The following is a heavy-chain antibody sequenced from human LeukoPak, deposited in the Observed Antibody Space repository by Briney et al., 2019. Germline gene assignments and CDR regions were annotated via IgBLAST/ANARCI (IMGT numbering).Heavy chain of an antibody. J-gene: IGHJ4*02. CDR2: ISWNSGSI. CDR1: GFTFDDYA. CDR3: ARDPVERELLLDY. Sequence: GGSLRLSCAASGFTFDDYAMHWVRQAPGKGLEWVSGISWNSGSIGYADSVKGRFTISRDNARNSVYLQMASLRVEDTAVYYCARDPVERELLLDYWGQGTLVTVSS. V-gene: IGHV3-9*01. D-gene: IGHD1-26*01.